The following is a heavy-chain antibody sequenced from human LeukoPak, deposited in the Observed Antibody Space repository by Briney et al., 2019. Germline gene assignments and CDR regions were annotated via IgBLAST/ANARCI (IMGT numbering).Heavy chain of an antibody. Sequence: SETLSPTCTVSGGSISSFSWSWIRQPAGKGLEWIGRIYSSGSTSYNPSLKSRVTMSVDTSNNQFSLKLSSVTAADTAVYYCARWSSGSYYYVDYWGQGTLVTVSS. J-gene: IGHJ4*02. CDR2: IYSSGST. V-gene: IGHV4-4*07. CDR1: GGSISSFS. CDR3: ARWSSGSYYYVDY. D-gene: IGHD3-22*01.